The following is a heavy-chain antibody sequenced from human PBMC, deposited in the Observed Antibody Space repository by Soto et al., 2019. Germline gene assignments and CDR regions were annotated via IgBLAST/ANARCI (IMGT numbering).Heavy chain of an antibody. CDR3: ARVVVWTGYYDYFDY. J-gene: IGHJ4*02. D-gene: IGHD3-3*01. CDR1: GGTFSSYA. V-gene: IGHV1-69*13. Sequence: ASVKVSCKASGGTFSSYAISWVRQAPGQGLEWMGGIIPIFGTANYAQKFQGRVTITADESTSTAYMELSSLRSEDTAVYYCARVVVWTGYYDYFDYWGQGTLVTVSS. CDR2: IIPIFGTA.